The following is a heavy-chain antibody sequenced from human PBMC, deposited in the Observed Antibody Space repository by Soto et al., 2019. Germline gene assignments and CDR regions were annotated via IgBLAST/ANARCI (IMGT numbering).Heavy chain of an antibody. CDR1: GFTFSSYA. CDR2: LGGSSGIP. CDR3: VKDNNWDEPG. J-gene: IGHJ4*02. V-gene: IGHV3-23*01. Sequence: GGSLRLSCEASGFTFSSYAMSWVRQVPGKGLEWVSTLGGSSGIPCYADSVKGRFTISRDISKNTLYLQMNSLKAEDTATYYCVKDNNWDEPGWGQGTLVTVSS. D-gene: IGHD1-26*01.